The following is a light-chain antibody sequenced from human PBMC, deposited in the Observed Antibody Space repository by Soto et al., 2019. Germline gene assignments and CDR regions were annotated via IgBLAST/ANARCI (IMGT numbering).Light chain of an antibody. CDR1: QGISTY. J-gene: IGKJ1*01. CDR3: LQLHIVPPP. Sequence: DIQLTQSPSFLSASVGDRVTITFRASQGISTYLTWCQQKPGKAPKLLIYGASTLQSGVPSRFSGSGSGTEFTLPVSSRQSEYFATHFCLQLHIVPPPFGQGTKVEI. CDR2: GAS. V-gene: IGKV1-9*01.